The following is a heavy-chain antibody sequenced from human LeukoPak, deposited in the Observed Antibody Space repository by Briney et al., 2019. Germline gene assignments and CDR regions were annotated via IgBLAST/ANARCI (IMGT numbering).Heavy chain of an antibody. V-gene: IGHV1-2*02. CDR3: ARDSRPMLEWQQLGGDY. CDR1: GYTFTGYY. J-gene: IGHJ4*02. CDR2: INPNSGGT. Sequence: ASVKVSCKASGYTFTGYYMHWVRQAPGQGLEWMGWINPNSGGTNYAQKFQGRVTMTRDTSISTAHMELSRLRSDDTAVYYCARDSRPMLEWQQLGGDYWSQGTLVTVSS. D-gene: IGHD6-13*01.